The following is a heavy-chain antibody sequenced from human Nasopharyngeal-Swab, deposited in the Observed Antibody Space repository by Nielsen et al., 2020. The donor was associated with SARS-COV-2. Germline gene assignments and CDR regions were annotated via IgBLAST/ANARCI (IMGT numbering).Heavy chain of an antibody. J-gene: IGHJ4*02. V-gene: IGHV3-30*03. Sequence: WIRQPPGKGLEWVALISYDGNENYYADSLKGRFTISRDNAKNVLYLQVNSLRSEDTAVYYCAFGAFYFDHWGQGTLVTVSS. CDR3: AFGAFYFDH. D-gene: IGHD3-3*01. CDR2: ISYDGNEN.